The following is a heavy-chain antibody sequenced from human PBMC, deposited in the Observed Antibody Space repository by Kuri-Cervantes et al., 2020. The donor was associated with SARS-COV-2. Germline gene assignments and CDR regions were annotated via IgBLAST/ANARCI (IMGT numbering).Heavy chain of an antibody. V-gene: IGHV3-74*01. Sequence: GGSLRLSCAASGFTFSSYWMHWVRQAPGKGLVWVSRINSDGSSTSYADSVKGRFTISRDNAKNTLYLQMNSLRAEDTAVYYCARDLTLGYCSGGSYYYYYYGMDVWGQGTTVTVSS. CDR3: ARDLTLGYCSGGSYYYYYYGMDV. J-gene: IGHJ6*02. D-gene: IGHD2-15*01. CDR1: GFTFSSYW. CDR2: INSDGSST.